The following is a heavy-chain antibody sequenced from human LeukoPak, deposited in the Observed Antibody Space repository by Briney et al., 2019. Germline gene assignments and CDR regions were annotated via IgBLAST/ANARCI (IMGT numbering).Heavy chain of an antibody. CDR1: GGSISSSSYY. J-gene: IGHJ4*02. D-gene: IGHD4-17*01. CDR3: AMTTVTTFFSASDDS. Sequence: PSETLSLTCTVSGGSISSSSYYWGWMRQPPGKGLEWIGSLYYGGRTYYNPSLKSRVTISVDTSKNQFSLRLSSVTAADTAVYYCAMTTVTTFFSASDDSWGQGTLVTVSS. V-gene: IGHV4-39*01. CDR2: LYYGGRT.